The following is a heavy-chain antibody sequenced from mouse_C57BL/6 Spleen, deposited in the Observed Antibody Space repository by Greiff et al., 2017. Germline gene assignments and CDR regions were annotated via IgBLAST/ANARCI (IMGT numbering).Heavy chain of an antibody. CDR1: GYSITSGYY. V-gene: IGHV3-6*01. D-gene: IGHD1-1*01. CDR2: ISYDGSN. CDR3: AREGSGSSPWFAY. Sequence: ESGPGLVKPSQSLSLTCSVTGYSITSGYYWNWIRQFPGNKLEWMGYISYDGSNNYNPSLKNRISITRDTSKNQFFLKLNSVTTEDTATYYCAREGSGSSPWFAYWGQGTLVTVSA. J-gene: IGHJ3*01.